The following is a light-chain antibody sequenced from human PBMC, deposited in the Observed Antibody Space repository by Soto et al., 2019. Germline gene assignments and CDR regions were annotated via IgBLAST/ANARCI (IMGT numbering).Light chain of an antibody. CDR1: QSVFYSSNNKHS. CDR3: QQYYSSPQT. CDR2: WAS. V-gene: IGKV4-1*01. Sequence: IVMTQSPDSLAVSLGERATINCKSSQSVFYSSNNKHSLAWYQQKPGQPPKLLIYWASTRESGVPDRFSGSGSGTDFTLTISSLQAEDVAVYYCQQYYSSPQTFGQGTKVEIK. J-gene: IGKJ1*01.